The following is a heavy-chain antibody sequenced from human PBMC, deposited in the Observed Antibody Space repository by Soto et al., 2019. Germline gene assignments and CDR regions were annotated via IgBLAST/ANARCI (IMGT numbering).Heavy chain of an antibody. Sequence: QVQLVQSGAEVKKPGSSLKVSCKASGGTFTNYAFSWVRQAPGQGPEWMGGIIPIFGTPDYAQKFQGRVIITADESTRTVSMELKSLRSDDTATYYCARLPKGSLVTAWGQGTRVTVSS. CDR2: IIPIFGTP. CDR1: GGTFTNYA. V-gene: IGHV1-69*12. J-gene: IGHJ4*02. CDR3: ARLPKGSLVTA. D-gene: IGHD2-21*02.